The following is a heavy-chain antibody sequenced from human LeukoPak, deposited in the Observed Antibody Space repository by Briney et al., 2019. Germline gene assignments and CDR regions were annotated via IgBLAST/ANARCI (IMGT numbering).Heavy chain of an antibody. V-gene: IGHV4-39*01. D-gene: IGHD5-24*01. CDR1: GGSISSSSYY. CDR3: ASHSTKRWLQFPYYFDY. J-gene: IGHJ4*02. Sequence: SETLSLTCTVSGGSISSSSYYWGWIRQPPGKGLEWIGSIYYSGSTYYNPSLKSRVTISVDTSKNQFSLKLGSVTAADTAVYYCASHSTKRWLQFPYYFDYWGQGTLVTVSS. CDR2: IYYSGST.